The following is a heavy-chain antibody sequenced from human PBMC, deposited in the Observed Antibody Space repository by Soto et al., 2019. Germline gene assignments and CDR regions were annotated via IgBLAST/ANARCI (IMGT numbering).Heavy chain of an antibody. V-gene: IGHV5-51*01. J-gene: IGHJ5*02. Sequence: PGESLKISCKGSGYSFTSYWIGWVRQMPGKGLEWMGIIYPGDSDTRYSPSFQGQVTISADKSISTAYLQWSSLKASDTAMYYCARLKAARSPELPFDPWGQGTLVTVSS. D-gene: IGHD6-6*01. CDR2: IYPGDSDT. CDR1: GYSFTSYW. CDR3: ARLKAARSPELPFDP.